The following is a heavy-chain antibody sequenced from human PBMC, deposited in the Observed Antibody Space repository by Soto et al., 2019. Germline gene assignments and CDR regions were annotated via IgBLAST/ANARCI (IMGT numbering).Heavy chain of an antibody. D-gene: IGHD1-7*01. Sequence: QVQLQQWGAGLLKPSETLSLTCAVYGGSFSGYYWSWIRQPPGKGLEWIGEINHSGSTNYNPSLKRRVTIAVDTSKNQFSLKLSSVTAADTAVYYCARGLNWNYRGWFDPWGQGTLVTVSS. J-gene: IGHJ5*02. CDR3: ARGLNWNYRGWFDP. CDR2: INHSGST. V-gene: IGHV4-34*01. CDR1: GGSFSGYY.